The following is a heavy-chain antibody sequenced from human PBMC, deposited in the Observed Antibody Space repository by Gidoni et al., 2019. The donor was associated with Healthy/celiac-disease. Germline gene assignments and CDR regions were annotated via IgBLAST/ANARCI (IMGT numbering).Heavy chain of an antibody. CDR1: GFTFSNAW. D-gene: IGHD4-17*01. Sequence: EVQLVESGGGLVKPGGSLRLSCAASGFTFSNAWMSWVRQAPGKGLGWVGRIKSKTDGGTTDYAAPVKGRFTISRDDSKNTLYLQMNSLKTEDTAVYYCTTVRVPTTVTSGYFQHWGQGTLVTVSS. V-gene: IGHV3-15*01. CDR3: TTVRVPTTVTSGYFQH. CDR2: IKSKTDGGTT. J-gene: IGHJ1*01.